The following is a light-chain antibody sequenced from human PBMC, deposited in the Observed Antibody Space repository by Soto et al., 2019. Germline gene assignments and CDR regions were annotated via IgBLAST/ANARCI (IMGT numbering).Light chain of an antibody. J-gene: IGKJ3*01. Sequence: DIQMTQSPSSLSASVGARVSTTCQASQDIRTSLSWFQQKPGRAPNLLIYGASNLETVGPSRIRGSGSGTEFTFTTSSLQPEDSATYYCQLYDNRPPFTIGPGTKVDIK. V-gene: IGKV1-33*01. CDR1: QDIRTS. CDR3: QLYDNRPPFT. CDR2: GAS.